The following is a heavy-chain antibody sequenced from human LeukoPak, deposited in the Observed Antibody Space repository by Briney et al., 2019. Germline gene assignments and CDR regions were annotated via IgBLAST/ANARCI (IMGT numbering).Heavy chain of an antibody. CDR3: ARVGHFDWLSGYYFDY. D-gene: IGHD3-9*01. CDR1: GGSISSYY. J-gene: IGHJ4*02. V-gene: IGHV4-59*01. CDR2: IYYSGST. Sequence: SETLSLTCTVSGGSISSYYWSWIRQPPGKGLEWIGYIYYSGSTNYNPSLKSRVTISVDTSKNQFSLKLSSVTAADTAVYYCARVGHFDWLSGYYFDYWGQGTLVTVSS.